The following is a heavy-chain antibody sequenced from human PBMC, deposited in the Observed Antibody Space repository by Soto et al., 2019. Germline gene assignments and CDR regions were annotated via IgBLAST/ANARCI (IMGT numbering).Heavy chain of an antibody. CDR1: GYPVTAYY. Sequence: QLHLVQSGAVVKKPGASVTVSCSASGYPVTAYYMHWVRQAPGRGLEWMGGINPATGAAKYTQTFRGRVTMPRDTSPSTVFRDLGALTSEDTAVFYWARGGGVGVAGSAAFDMWGQGTLVTVSS. CDR3: ARGGGVGVAGSAAFDM. V-gene: IGHV1-2*02. D-gene: IGHD3-3*01. CDR2: INPATGAA. J-gene: IGHJ3*02.